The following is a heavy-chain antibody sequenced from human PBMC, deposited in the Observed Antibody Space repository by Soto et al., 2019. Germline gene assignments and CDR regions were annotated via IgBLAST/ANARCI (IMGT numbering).Heavy chain of an antibody. Sequence: EVPLVESGGGLVKPGGSLRLSCAASGFTVSSNYMSWVRQAPGKGLEWVSVIYSGGSTYYADSVKGRFTISRDNSKNTLYLQMNSLRAEDTAVYYCALAAAGTGNDYWGQGTLVTVSS. D-gene: IGHD6-13*01. CDR1: GFTVSSNY. V-gene: IGHV3-66*01. CDR2: IYSGGST. CDR3: ALAAAGTGNDY. J-gene: IGHJ4*02.